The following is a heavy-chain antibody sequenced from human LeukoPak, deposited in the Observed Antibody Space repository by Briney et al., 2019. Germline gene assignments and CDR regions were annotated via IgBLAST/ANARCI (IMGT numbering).Heavy chain of an antibody. CDR3: ARANYYGSGKKDLDY. Sequence: ASVKVSCKASGYTFTSFDVTWVRQAPGQGPEWMGWISAYNGNTNYAQKFQGRVTMTRNTSMSTAYMELNSLRSEDTAVYYCARANYYGSGKKDLDYWGQGTLVTVSS. J-gene: IGHJ4*02. CDR1: GYTFTSFD. D-gene: IGHD3-10*01. V-gene: IGHV1-18*01. CDR2: ISAYNGNT.